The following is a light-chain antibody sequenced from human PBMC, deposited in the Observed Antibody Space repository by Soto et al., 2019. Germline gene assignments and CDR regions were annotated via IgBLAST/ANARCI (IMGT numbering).Light chain of an antibody. CDR3: QSYDSSLSGWV. CDR1: NSNIGAGYD. Sequence: QPVLTQPPSVSGAPGQRVTNSCTGYNSNIGAGYDVHWYQQLPGTAPKLLIYGNSNRPSGVPDRFSASKSGTSASLAITGLQAEDEADYYCQSYDSSLSGWVFGGGTKVTVL. J-gene: IGLJ3*02. CDR2: GNS. V-gene: IGLV1-40*01.